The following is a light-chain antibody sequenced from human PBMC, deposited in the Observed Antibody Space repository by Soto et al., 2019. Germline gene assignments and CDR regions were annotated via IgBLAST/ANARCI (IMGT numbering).Light chain of an antibody. Sequence: QSALTQPPSASGSPGQSVTISCTGTSSDVGGYNYVSWYQQHPGKAPKLMIYEVNKRPSGVPDRFSGSKSGNTASLTVSGLQAEDVADYYCSSYAGSNSFVLFGGGTKLTVL. J-gene: IGLJ2*01. V-gene: IGLV2-8*01. CDR1: SSDVGGYNY. CDR2: EVN. CDR3: SSYAGSNSFVL.